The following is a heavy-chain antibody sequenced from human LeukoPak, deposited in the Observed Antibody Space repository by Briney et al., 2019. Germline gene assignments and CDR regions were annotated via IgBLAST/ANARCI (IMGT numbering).Heavy chain of an antibody. CDR2: ISYSGST. Sequence: PSETLSLTCTVSGGSISSYYWSWIRQSPGKGLEWIGYISYSGSTNYSPSLKSRVTISLDTSKSQFSLKLTSVTAADTAVYYCARGDSGSLFDCWGQGTLVTVSS. CDR3: ARGDSGSLFDC. J-gene: IGHJ4*02. CDR1: GGSISSYY. D-gene: IGHD1-26*01. V-gene: IGHV4-59*01.